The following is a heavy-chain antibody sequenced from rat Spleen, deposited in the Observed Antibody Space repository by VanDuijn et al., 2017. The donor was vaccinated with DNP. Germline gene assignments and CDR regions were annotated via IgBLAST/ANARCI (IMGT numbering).Heavy chain of an antibody. CDR1: GFTFSDYY. J-gene: IGHJ3*01. CDR2: ISYDGSST. CDR3: ARHDSYGGYFAY. V-gene: IGHV5-29*01. D-gene: IGHD1-11*01. Sequence: EVQLVESDGGLVQPGRSLKLSCAASGFTFSDYYMAWVRQAPTKGLEWVATISYDGSSTYYRDSVKGRFTISRDNAKSTLYLQMDSLRSEDTATYYCARHDSYGGYFAYWGQGTLVTVSS.